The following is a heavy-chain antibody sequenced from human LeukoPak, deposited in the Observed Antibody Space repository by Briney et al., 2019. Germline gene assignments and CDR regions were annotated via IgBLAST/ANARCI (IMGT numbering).Heavy chain of an antibody. CDR3: ARDSRGTYDYVWGSHPFDY. D-gene: IGHD3-16*01. Sequence: GGSLRLSCAASGFTFSSYWMSWVRQAPGKGLEWVANIKQDGSEKYYVDSVKGRFAISRDNAKNSLYLQMNSLRAEDTAVYYCARDSRGTYDYVWGSHPFDYWGQGTLVTVSS. CDR2: IKQDGSEK. J-gene: IGHJ4*02. V-gene: IGHV3-7*01. CDR1: GFTFSSYW.